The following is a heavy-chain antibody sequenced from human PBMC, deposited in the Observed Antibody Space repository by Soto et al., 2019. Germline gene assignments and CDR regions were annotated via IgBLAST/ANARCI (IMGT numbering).Heavy chain of an antibody. V-gene: IGHV4-59*08. CDR3: AGTKPCGSCNWFDP. CDR2: IYYSGST. D-gene: IGHD2-15*01. Sequence: SETLSLTCTVSGGSISSYYWSWIRQPPGKGLEWIGYIYYSGSTNYNPSLKSRVTISVDTSKNQFSLKLSSVTAAVTSVYYCAGTKPCGSCNWFDPRGNGTLVTVSS. CDR1: GGSISSYY. J-gene: IGHJ5*02.